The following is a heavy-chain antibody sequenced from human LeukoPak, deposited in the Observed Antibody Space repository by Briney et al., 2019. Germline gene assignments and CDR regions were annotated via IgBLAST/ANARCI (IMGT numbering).Heavy chain of an antibody. J-gene: IGHJ5*02. V-gene: IGHV3-66*01. CDR3: ARKAMISSNSPNWFDP. CDR2: IYRGGST. Sequence: GGSLKISCAASGFTVRSNYMSWVRQAPGKGLEWGSVIYRGGSTYYADSVKGRFTIYRDNYKNTLYLQMNSLRAEDTAVYYCARKAMISSNSPNWFDPWGEGTLVTVS. D-gene: IGHD3-22*01. CDR1: GFTVRSNY.